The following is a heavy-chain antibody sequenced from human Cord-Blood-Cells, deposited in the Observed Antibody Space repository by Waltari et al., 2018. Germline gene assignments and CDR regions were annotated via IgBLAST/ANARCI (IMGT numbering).Heavy chain of an antibody. CDR3: ARPGRAAGTDFDY. CDR2: IYYSGST. D-gene: IGHD6-13*01. J-gene: IGHJ4*02. V-gene: IGHV4-39*07. Sequence: QLQLQESGPGLVKPSETLPLTCTVSGGPIRSSSYYWGWIRQPPGKGLEWIGSIYYSGSTYYNPSLKSRVTISVDTSKNQFSLKLSSVTAADTAVYYCARPGRAAGTDFDYWGQGTLVTVSS. CDR1: GGPIRSSSYY.